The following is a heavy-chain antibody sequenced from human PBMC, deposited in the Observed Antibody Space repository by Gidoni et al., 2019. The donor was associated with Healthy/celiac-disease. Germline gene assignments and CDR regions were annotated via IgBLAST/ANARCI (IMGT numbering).Heavy chain of an antibody. D-gene: IGHD2-2*01. CDR1: GFPFSSYW. CDR2: INSDGSST. V-gene: IGHV3-74*01. J-gene: IGHJ4*02. CDR3: ARGYQLLLYLDY. Sequence: EVQLVESGGGLVQPGGSLRLSCAASGFPFSSYWMHWVRQAPGKGLVWVSRINSDGSSTSYADSVKGRFTISRDNAKNTLYLQMNSLRAEDTAVYYCARGYQLLLYLDYWGQGTLVTVSS.